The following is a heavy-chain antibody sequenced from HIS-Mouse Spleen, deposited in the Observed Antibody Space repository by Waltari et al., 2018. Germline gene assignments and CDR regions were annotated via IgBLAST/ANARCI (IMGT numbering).Heavy chain of an antibody. D-gene: IGHD6-13*01. CDR1: GGSISSSRYY. Sequence: QPQLQESGPGLVKPSEPLSLTCTVPGGSISSSRYYCGWIRQPPGKGLEWIWSIYYSGSTYYNPSLKSRVTISVDTSKNQFSLKLSSVTAADTAVYYCAREIPYSSSWYDWYFDLWGRGTLVTVSS. V-gene: IGHV4-39*07. J-gene: IGHJ2*01. CDR2: IYYSGST. CDR3: AREIPYSSSWYDWYFDL.